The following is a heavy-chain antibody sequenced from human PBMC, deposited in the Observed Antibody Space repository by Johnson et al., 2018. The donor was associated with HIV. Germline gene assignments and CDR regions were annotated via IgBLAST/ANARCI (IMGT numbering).Heavy chain of an antibody. D-gene: IGHD3-10*01. CDR3: AKEWAGFGETHDTVDI. Sequence: QVQLVESGGGVVQPGGSLRLSCAASGFTFSSYAMHWVRQAPAKGLEWVAVISYDGSNKYYADSVKGRFTISRDNSKTTVFLQMNRLRAEDTALYYCAKEWAGFGETHDTVDIWGQGTMVTVSS. J-gene: IGHJ3*02. CDR2: ISYDGSNK. CDR1: GFTFSSYA. V-gene: IGHV3-30*04.